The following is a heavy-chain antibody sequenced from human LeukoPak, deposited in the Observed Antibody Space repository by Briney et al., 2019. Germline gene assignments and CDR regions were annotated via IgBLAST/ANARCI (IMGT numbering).Heavy chain of an antibody. V-gene: IGHV5-51*01. J-gene: IGHJ3*02. CDR1: GCIFTSYW. CDR3: ARERSSGYYTEDAFDI. CDR2: IYPGDSDT. D-gene: IGHD3-22*01. Sequence: GGSRQISGEASGCIFTSYWIGGGRQLREKGVEGMGIIYPGDSDTRYSPSFQGQVTISADKSISTAYLQWSSLKASDTAMYYCARERSSGYYTEDAFDIWGQGTMVTVSS.